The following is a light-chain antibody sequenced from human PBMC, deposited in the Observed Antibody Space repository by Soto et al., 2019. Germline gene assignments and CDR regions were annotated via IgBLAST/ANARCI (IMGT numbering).Light chain of an antibody. CDR2: GNS. J-gene: IGLJ2*01. Sequence: QSVLTQPPSVSGAPGQRVTISCTGSSSNIGAGYDVPWYQQLPGTAPKLLIYGNSNRPSGVPDRFSGSKSGTSASLAITGLQAEDEADYYCQSYDSSLDVIFGGGTNLTVL. V-gene: IGLV1-40*01. CDR3: QSYDSSLDVI. CDR1: SSNIGAGYD.